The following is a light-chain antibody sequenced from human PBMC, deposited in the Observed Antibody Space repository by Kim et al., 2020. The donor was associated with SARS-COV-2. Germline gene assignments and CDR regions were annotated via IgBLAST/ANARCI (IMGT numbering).Light chain of an antibody. CDR3: QQSYSTPLT. Sequence: DNQMTQSPSSLSASVGDIVTITCRASQSISSSLNWYQQKPGKAPNLLIYAASSLQSGVPSRFSGSGSGTDFTLTISSLQPEDFATYYCQQSYSTPLTFGGGTKVDIK. CDR2: AAS. CDR1: QSISSS. J-gene: IGKJ4*01. V-gene: IGKV1-39*01.